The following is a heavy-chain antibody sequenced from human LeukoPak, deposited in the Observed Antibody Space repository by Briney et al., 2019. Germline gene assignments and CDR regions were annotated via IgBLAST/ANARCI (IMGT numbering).Heavy chain of an antibody. CDR1: GYTFTSYG. CDR2: ISAYNVNT. CDR3: ARDEEVFSY. J-gene: IGHJ4*02. D-gene: IGHD3-3*01. Sequence: ASVKFSCKASGYTFTSYGISWVRQAPGQGLEWMGWISAYNVNTNYAQKLQGRVTMTTDTSKSTAYMEMRRLSSDDTAVYYCARDEEVFSYWGQGTLVTVSS. V-gene: IGHV1-18*01.